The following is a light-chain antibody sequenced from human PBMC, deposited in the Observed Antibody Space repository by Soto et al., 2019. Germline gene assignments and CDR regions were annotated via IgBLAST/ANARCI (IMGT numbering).Light chain of an antibody. V-gene: IGKV1-39*01. CDR3: QQSYSSPAT. J-gene: IGKJ5*01. CDR1: QRIGKH. Sequence: EIHMAQAPAGLSESGKGRVTITCVASQRIGKHLNWYQQKPGKAPKFLIYGASKLQNGVPSRFTGSGSGTDFTLTFYSLQAEDFATYYCQQSYSSPATFGQGTRLEIK. CDR2: GAS.